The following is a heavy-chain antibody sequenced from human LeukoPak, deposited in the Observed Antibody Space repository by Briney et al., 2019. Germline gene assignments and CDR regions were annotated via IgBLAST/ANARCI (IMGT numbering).Heavy chain of an antibody. J-gene: IGHJ5*02. V-gene: IGHV4-34*01. CDR3: ARAGLWIQLWSYSSSSRRWFDP. D-gene: IGHD5-18*01. CDR2: INHSGST. Sequence: SETLSLTCAVYGGSFSGYYWSWIRQPPGKGLEWIGEINHSGSTNYNPSLKSRVTISVDTSKNQFSLKLSSVTAADTAVYYCARAGLWIQLWSYSSSSRRWFDPWGQGTLVTVSS. CDR1: GGSFSGYY.